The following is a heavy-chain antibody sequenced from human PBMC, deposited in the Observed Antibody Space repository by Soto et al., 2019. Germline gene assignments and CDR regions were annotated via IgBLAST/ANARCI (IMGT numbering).Heavy chain of an antibody. Sequence: QPGGSLRLSCAASGFTFSSYAMHWVRQAPGKGLEWVAVISYDGSNKYYADSVKGRFTISRDNSKNTLYLQMNSLRAEDTAVYYCARDRYIVAVPAATYYYYYGMDVWGQGTTVTVSS. CDR3: ARDRYIVAVPAATYYYYYGMDV. D-gene: IGHD2-2*01. V-gene: IGHV3-30-3*01. J-gene: IGHJ6*02. CDR2: ISYDGSNK. CDR1: GFTFSSYA.